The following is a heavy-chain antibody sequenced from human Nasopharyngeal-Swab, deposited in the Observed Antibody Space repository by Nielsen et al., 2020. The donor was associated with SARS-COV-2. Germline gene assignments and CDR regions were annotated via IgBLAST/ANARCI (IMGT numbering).Heavy chain of an antibody. CDR3: ARDDTSTWYRVSVD. CDR1: GFTFSRNS. Sequence: GESLKISCAASGFTFSRNSMNWVRQAPGKGLEWVSISSSSSTIYYADSVKGRFIISRDNAKNSLYLQMNSLRDEDTAVYYCARDDTSTWYRVSVDWGQGTLVTVSS. J-gene: IGHJ4*02. D-gene: IGHD6-13*01. V-gene: IGHV3-48*02. CDR2: ISSSSSTI.